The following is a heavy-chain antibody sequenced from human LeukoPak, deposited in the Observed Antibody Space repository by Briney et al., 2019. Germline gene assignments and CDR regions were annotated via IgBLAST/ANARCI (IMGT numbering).Heavy chain of an antibody. CDR2: ISSSSSYI. V-gene: IGHV3-21*01. Sequence: PGGSLRLSCAASGFTFSSYSMNWVRQAPGKGLEWVSSISSSSSYIYYAASVKGRFTISRDNAKNSLYLQMNSLRAEDTAVYYCARVLWFGESQRPLYYYYYGMDVWGQGTTVTVSS. D-gene: IGHD3-10*01. CDR3: ARVLWFGESQRPLYYYYYGMDV. CDR1: GFTFSSYS. J-gene: IGHJ6*02.